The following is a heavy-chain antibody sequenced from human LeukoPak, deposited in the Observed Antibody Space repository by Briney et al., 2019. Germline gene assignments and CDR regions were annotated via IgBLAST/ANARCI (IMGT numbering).Heavy chain of an antibody. J-gene: IGHJ4*02. CDR3: SRENGAFSPFGY. Sequence: SGTLSLTCGVSAGSISNTNWWSWVRQPPGQGLEWIGEISLTGLTHYNPSLESRVTVSLDKSKNQLSLNLTSVTAADTALYYCSRENGAFSPFGYWGQGTLVTVLS. CDR2: ISLTGLT. D-gene: IGHD2-8*01. V-gene: IGHV4-4*02. CDR1: AGSISNTNW.